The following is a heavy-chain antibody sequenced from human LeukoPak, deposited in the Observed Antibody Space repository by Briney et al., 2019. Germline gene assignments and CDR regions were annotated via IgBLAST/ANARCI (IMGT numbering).Heavy chain of an antibody. CDR1: GFTFSAHG. CDR3: AKNHYNSSYSLSYLDY. CDR2: IRGGGGSDT. Sequence: GGSLRLSCVASGFTFSAHGMGWVRQGPGKGLEWVSVIRGGGGSDTYYADSVKGRFTISRDNSKNTLFLQMSSLRAEDTAVYFCAKNHYNSSYSLSYLDYWGQGTLVTVYS. V-gene: IGHV3-23*01. J-gene: IGHJ4*02. D-gene: IGHD3-22*01.